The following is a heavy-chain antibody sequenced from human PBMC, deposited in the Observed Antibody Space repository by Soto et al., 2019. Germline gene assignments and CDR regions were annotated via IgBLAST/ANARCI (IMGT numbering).Heavy chain of an antibody. CDR3: ARDSNDYFGMDV. D-gene: IGHD1-1*01. J-gene: IGHJ6*02. Sequence: QLQLRESGSGLVKPSQTLSLTCTVSGGSILSGGYSWSWIRQSPARGLEWIGHIYHSGSTYYNRSRGSRVTLSIDGSKNQFSLTLKAATAADAAMYYCARDSNDYFGMDVWGPGTTVIVSS. CDR2: IYHSGST. CDR1: GGSILSGGYS. V-gene: IGHV4-30-2*06.